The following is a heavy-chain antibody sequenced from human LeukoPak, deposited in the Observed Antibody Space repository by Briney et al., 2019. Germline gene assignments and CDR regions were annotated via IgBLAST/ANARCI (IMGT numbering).Heavy chain of an antibody. D-gene: IGHD3-16*01. V-gene: IGHV3-30*02. CDR2: IRYDGSNK. Sequence: GGSLRLSCAASGFTFSSYGMHWVRQAPGKGLEWVAFIRYDGSNKYYADSVKGRFTISRDNSKNTLYLQMNSLRAEDTAVYYCARDEPVWFYYYMDVWGKGTTVTISS. J-gene: IGHJ6*03. CDR1: GFTFSSYG. CDR3: ARDEPVWFYYYMDV.